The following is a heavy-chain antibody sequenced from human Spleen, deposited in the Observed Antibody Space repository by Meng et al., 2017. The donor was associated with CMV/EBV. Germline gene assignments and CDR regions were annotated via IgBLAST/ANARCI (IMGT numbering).Heavy chain of an antibody. J-gene: IGHJ4*02. CDR1: VRSGGHY. CDR3: ARSIQLWRRAFDY. CDR2: IYYTGNT. V-gene: IGHV4-61*08. D-gene: IGHD5-18*01. Sequence: VRSGGHYSSWIRQHAGEGIEWIGFIYYTGNTTYNSSLKSRVTISLDTSKNQFTLSLTSVTAADTAVYYCARSIQLWRRAFDYWGQGVLVTVSS.